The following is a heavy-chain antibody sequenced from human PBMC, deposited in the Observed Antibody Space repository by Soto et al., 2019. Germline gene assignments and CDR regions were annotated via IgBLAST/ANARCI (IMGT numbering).Heavy chain of an antibody. J-gene: IGHJ4*02. V-gene: IGHV3-30*18. CDR2: ISYDGSNE. Sequence: VQLVESGGGVVQPGGSLRLSCAASGFIFSTYGMHWVRQVPGKGLEWVAHISYDGSNEHYADSVKGRFTVSRDNAKNTLSLQVTSLGSEDTAVYYCTKEYIVGTTWGYFESWGQGTLVTVSS. D-gene: IGHD1-26*01. CDR3: TKEYIVGTTWGYFES. CDR1: GFIFSTYG.